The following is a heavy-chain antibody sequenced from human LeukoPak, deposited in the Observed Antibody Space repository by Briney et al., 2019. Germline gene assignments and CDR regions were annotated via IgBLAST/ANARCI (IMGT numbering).Heavy chain of an antibody. D-gene: IGHD6-19*01. J-gene: IGHJ5*02. CDR1: SDSIRSSY. CDR2: IYYSGST. V-gene: IGHV4-59*01. Sequence: PSETLSLTCTVSSDSIRSSYWSWIRQPPGKGLEWIGYIYYSGSTNYNPSLKSRVTISVDTSKNQFSLKLSSVTAADTAVYYCARERVYSSGSHWFDPWGQGTLVTVSS. CDR3: ARERVYSSGSHWFDP.